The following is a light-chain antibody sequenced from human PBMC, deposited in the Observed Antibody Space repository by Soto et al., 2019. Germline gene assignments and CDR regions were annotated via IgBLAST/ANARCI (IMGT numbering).Light chain of an antibody. V-gene: IGKV3-15*01. CDR2: DTS. J-gene: IGKJ1*01. CDR3: QEYIQWPPGM. CDR1: QFVSSR. Sequence: DIVVTQSPATLSASPGERVTLSCRASQFVSSRLAWYQQRPGQVPRLLIYDTSTRAPGISARFSGSGSGTEFTLPISSLQSEEFAAYYCQEYIQWPPGMFGPGTTVDIK.